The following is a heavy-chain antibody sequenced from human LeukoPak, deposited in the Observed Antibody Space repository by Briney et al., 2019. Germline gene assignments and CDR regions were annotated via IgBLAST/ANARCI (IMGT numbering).Heavy chain of an antibody. J-gene: IGHJ3*02. CDR1: GFSFDDYA. Sequence: PGRSLRLSCAASGFSFDDYAMHWVRHAPGKGLEWVSGINWNSGSIDYAESVKGRFTISRDNAKNSLYLQMNSLRAEDTALYYCAKDMMAIVGGTTSAFDMWGQGTMVTVSS. D-gene: IGHD1-26*01. V-gene: IGHV3-9*01. CDR2: INWNSGSI. CDR3: AKDMMAIVGGTTSAFDM.